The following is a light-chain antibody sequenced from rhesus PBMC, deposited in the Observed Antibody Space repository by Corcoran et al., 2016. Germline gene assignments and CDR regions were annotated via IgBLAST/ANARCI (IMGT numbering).Light chain of an antibody. Sequence: DIQMTQSPSSLSASVGDRVTITCRASQGISNWLAWYQQKPGNAPKLLIYRAANLETGVPSRFSGSGSGTDFTLTISSLQPEDIATYYCQQHDNSPWTFGQGTKVEIK. J-gene: IGKJ1*01. CDR2: RAA. CDR3: QQHDNSPWT. V-gene: IGKV1-69*01. CDR1: QGISNW.